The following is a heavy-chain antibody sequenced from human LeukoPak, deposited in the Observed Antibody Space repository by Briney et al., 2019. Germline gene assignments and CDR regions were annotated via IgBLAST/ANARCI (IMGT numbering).Heavy chain of an antibody. CDR2: INPSGGST. CDR3: ATTLPGIAAAGTYHYYYMDV. Sequence: ASVKVSCKASGYTFTSYYMHWVRQAPGQGLEWMGIINPSGGSTSYAQKFQGRVTMTRDMSTSTVYMELSSLRSEDTAVYYCATTLPGIAAAGTYHYYYMDVWGKGTTVTVSS. J-gene: IGHJ6*03. D-gene: IGHD6-13*01. V-gene: IGHV1-46*01. CDR1: GYTFTSYY.